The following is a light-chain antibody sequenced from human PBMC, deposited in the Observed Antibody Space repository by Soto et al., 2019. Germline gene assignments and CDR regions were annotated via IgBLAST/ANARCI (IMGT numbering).Light chain of an antibody. J-gene: IGLJ1*01. V-gene: IGLV2-18*02. Sequence: QSVLTQPPSVSGSPGHAVAISCTGTSSDVGSYNRVAWYQQSPGTAPKLMIYEVSNRPSGVPDRFSGSKSGNTASLTISGLQAEDEADYYCSSFTSSSTYVFGTGTKLTV. CDR2: EVS. CDR3: SSFTSSSTYV. CDR1: SSDVGSYNR.